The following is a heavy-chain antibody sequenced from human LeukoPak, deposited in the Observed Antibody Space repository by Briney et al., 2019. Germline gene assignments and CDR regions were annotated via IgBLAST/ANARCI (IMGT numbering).Heavy chain of an antibody. J-gene: IGHJ3*02. CDR2: IGTDGSST. CDR3: ARDKYGGNSNAFDI. CDR1: GFTFSSYR. D-gene: IGHD4-23*01. V-gene: IGHV3-74*01. Sequence: GGSLTLSCAASGFTFSSYRMHWVRQVPGKGLVWVSRIGTDGSSTTYADYVKGRFSISRDNAKNTLYLQMNSLRAEDTAVYYCARDKYGGNSNAFDIWGQGTLVTVSS.